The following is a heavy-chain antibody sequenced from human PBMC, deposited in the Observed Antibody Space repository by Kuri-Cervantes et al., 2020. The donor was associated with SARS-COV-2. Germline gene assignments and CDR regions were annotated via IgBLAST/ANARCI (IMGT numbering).Heavy chain of an antibody. J-gene: IGHJ4*02. V-gene: IGHV3-9*01. CDR1: GFTFDDYA. CDR2: ISWNSGSI. Sequence: SLKISCAASGFTFDDYAMRWVRQAPGKGLEWVSGISWNSGSIGYADSVKGRFTISRDNAKNSLYLQMNSLRAEDTAVYYCARLNDYGEAYFDYWGQGTLVTVSS. D-gene: IGHD4-17*01. CDR3: ARLNDYGEAYFDY.